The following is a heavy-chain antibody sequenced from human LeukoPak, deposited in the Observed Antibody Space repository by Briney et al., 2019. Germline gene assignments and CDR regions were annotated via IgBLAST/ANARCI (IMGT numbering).Heavy chain of an antibody. Sequence: GGSLRLSCAASGFTFSSYAMHWVRQAPGKGLEWVAVISYDGSNKYYADSVKGRFTISRDNSKNTLYLQMNSLRAEDTAVYYCAREHYYDSSGYYLPHAFDIWGQGTMVTVSS. CDR3: AREHYYDSSGYYLPHAFDI. CDR1: GFTFSSYA. D-gene: IGHD3-22*01. CDR2: ISYDGSNK. V-gene: IGHV3-30-3*01. J-gene: IGHJ3*02.